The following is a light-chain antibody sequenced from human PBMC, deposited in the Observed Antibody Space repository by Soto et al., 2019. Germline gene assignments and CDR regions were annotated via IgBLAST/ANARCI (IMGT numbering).Light chain of an antibody. J-gene: IGLJ1*01. V-gene: IGLV2-23*01. CDR3: CLERGATTYV. Sequence: QSALAQPASVSGSPGQSITISCTGTSGFVGSFSLVSWYQQHPGKAPKVMISEGHRRPSGVPDRFSGSTSVNSASPTMSGLQAYDEADYSCCLERGATTYVYGTGTKLTVL. CDR2: EGH. CDR1: SGFVGSFSL.